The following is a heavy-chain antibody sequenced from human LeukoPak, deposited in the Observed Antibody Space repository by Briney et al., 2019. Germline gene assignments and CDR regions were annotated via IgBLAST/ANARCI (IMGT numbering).Heavy chain of an antibody. CDR1: GFTFSSYA. J-gene: IGHJ6*02. V-gene: IGHV3-23*01. Sequence: GGSLRLSCAASGFTFSSYAMSWVRQAPGKGLGWVSAISGSGGSTYYADSVKGRFTISRDNSKNTLYLQMNSLRAEDTAVYYCAKEARNYDFWSGYLRYGMDVWGQGTTVTVSS. CDR2: ISGSGGST. CDR3: AKEARNYDFWSGYLRYGMDV. D-gene: IGHD3-3*01.